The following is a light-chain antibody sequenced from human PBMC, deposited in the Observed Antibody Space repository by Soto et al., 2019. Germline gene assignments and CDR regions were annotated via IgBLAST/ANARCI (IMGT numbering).Light chain of an antibody. CDR1: QSVSSN. V-gene: IGKV3-15*01. CDR3: QQYNNWPPLT. J-gene: IGKJ4*01. Sequence: EIVMTQSPATLSVSPGERATLSCRASQSVSSNLAWYQQKPGQAPRLLFYGASTRATGVPARFSGSGSGTEFTLTISGLQSEDFAVYYRQQYNNWPPLTFGGGTKVEIK. CDR2: GAS.